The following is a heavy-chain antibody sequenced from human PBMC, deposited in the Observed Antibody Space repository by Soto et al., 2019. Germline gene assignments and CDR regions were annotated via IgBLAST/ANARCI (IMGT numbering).Heavy chain of an antibody. V-gene: IGHV5-51*01. Sequence: GESLKISCKGSGYSFTSYWIGWVRQMPGKGLEWMGIIYPGDSDTRYSPSFQGQVTISADKSISTAYLQWSNLKASDTAMYYCARHSSPEDCTNGVCSGFDPWGQGTLVTVSS. J-gene: IGHJ5*02. CDR1: GYSFTSYW. CDR2: IYPGDSDT. D-gene: IGHD2-8*01. CDR3: ARHSSPEDCTNGVCSGFDP.